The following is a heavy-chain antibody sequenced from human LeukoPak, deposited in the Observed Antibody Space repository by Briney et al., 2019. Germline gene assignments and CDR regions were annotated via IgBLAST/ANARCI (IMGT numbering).Heavy chain of an antibody. V-gene: IGHV3-23*01. D-gene: IGHD2-2*01. CDR3: TARYCRSTSCYGEYFQR. CDR2: ISDSGITT. J-gene: IGHJ1*01. Sequence: GSLRLSCAASGFTFSSYAMSWVCQAPGKGLEWVSAISDSGITTYYADSVKGRFTISRDNSKNTLYLQMNSLRAEDTAVYYCTARYCRSTSCYGEYFQRWGQGTLVTVSS. CDR1: GFTFSSYA.